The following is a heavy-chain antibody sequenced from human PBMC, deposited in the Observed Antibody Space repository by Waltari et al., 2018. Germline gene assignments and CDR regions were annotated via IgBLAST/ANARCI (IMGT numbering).Heavy chain of an antibody. V-gene: IGHV3-7*01. CDR2: IKQDGSGK. CDR3: ARDHSSGWQTFDY. D-gene: IGHD6-19*01. CDR1: GFTFSSYW. Sequence: EVQLVESGGGLVQPGGSLRLSCAASGFTFSSYWMSWVRQAPGKGLEWVANIKQDGSGKYYVGTVKGRFTISRDNAKNSLYLQMNSLRAEDTAVYYCARDHSSGWQTFDYWGQRTLVTVSS. J-gene: IGHJ4*02.